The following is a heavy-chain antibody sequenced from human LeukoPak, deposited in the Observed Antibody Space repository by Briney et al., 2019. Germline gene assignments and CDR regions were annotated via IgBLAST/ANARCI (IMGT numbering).Heavy chain of an antibody. D-gene: IGHD6-13*01. CDR3: ARDFAGLDIAAAGTNDY. CDR1: GYTFTGYY. V-gene: IGHV1-2*02. Sequence: ASVKVSCKASGYTFTGYYMHWVRQAPGQGLEWTGWINPNSGGTNYAQKFQGRVTMTRDTSISTAYMELSRLRSDDTAVYYCARDFAGLDIAAAGTNDYWGQGTLVTVSS. J-gene: IGHJ4*02. CDR2: INPNSGGT.